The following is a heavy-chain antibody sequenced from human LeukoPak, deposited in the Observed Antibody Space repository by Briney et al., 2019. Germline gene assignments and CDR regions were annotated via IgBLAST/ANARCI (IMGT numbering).Heavy chain of an antibody. D-gene: IGHD2-21*02. CDR2: IKQDGGEE. CDR3: ARGLMTLEY. V-gene: IGHV3-7*01. Sequence: PGGSLRLSCAASGFIFNTYRMTWVRQALGKGLEWVASIKQDGGEEYYEDSVRGRFTISRDSAKNSLYLQMNSLRADDTAVYLCARGLMTLEYWGQGILVTVSS. J-gene: IGHJ4*02. CDR1: GFIFNTYR.